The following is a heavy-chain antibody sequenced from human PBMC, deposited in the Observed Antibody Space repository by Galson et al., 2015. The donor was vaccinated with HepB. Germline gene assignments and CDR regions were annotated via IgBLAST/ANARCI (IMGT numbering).Heavy chain of an antibody. CDR2: IYPGDSDT. Sequence: SGAEVKKPGESLKISCKGSGYRFTSYWIGWVRQMPGKGLEWMGIIYPGDSDTRYSPSFQGQVTISADKSISTAYLQWSSLKASDTAMYYCARHDGPIAAAGYATQLAYWGQGTLVTVSS. J-gene: IGHJ4*02. D-gene: IGHD6-13*01. CDR1: GYRFTSYW. CDR3: ARHDGPIAAAGYATQLAY. V-gene: IGHV5-51*01.